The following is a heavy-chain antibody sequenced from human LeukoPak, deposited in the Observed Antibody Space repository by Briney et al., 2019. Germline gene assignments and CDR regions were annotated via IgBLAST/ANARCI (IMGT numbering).Heavy chain of an antibody. V-gene: IGHV4-39*07. CDR2: IYYSGST. Sequence: KPSETLSLTCTVSGGSISSSSHYWGWIRQPPGKGLEWIGSIYYSGSTYYNPSLKSRVTISVDTSKNQFSLKLSSVTAADTAVYYCARDRITMVRVYWYFDLWGRGTLVTVSS. CDR1: GGSISSSSHY. CDR3: ARDRITMVRVYWYFDL. J-gene: IGHJ2*01. D-gene: IGHD3-10*01.